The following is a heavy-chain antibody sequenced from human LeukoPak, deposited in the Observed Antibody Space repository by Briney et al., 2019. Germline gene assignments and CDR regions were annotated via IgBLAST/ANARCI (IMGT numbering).Heavy chain of an antibody. J-gene: IGHJ4*02. CDR1: GFTISSYG. CDR2: ISYDGSNK. V-gene: IGHV3-30*18. D-gene: IGHD2-2*02. Sequence: GRSLRLSCAASGFTISSYGMHWVRQAPGKGLEGVAVISYDGSNKYYADSVKGRFTISRDNSKNTLYLQMNSLRAEDTAVYYCAKVADCSSTSCYTLDYWGQGTLVTVSS. CDR3: AKVADCSSTSCYTLDY.